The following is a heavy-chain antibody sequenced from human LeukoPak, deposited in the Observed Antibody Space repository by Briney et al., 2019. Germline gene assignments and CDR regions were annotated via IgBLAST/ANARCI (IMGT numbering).Heavy chain of an antibody. CDR1: GYTFTSYD. J-gene: IGHJ3*02. CDR3: ARANPITLVAFDI. D-gene: IGHD3-10*01. V-gene: IGHV1-8*01. CDR2: MNPNSGNT. Sequence: ASVKVSCKASGYTFTSYDINWVRQAPGQGLEWMGWMNPNSGNTGYAQKFQGRVTMTRNTSISTAYMELSSLRSEDTAVYYCARANPITLVAFDIWGQGTMVTVSS.